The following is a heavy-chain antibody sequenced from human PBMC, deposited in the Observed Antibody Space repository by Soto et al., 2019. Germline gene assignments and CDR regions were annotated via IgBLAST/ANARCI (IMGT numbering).Heavy chain of an antibody. CDR2: INAGNGNT. V-gene: IGHV1-3*01. J-gene: IGHJ3*02. Sequence: GASVKVSCKASGYTLTSYAMHWVRQAPGQRLEWMGWINAGNGNTKYSQKFQGRVTITRDTSASTAYMELSSLRSEDTAVYYCARARITIFGVVIDAFDIWGQGTMVTVSS. D-gene: IGHD3-3*01. CDR3: ARARITIFGVVIDAFDI. CDR1: GYTLTSYA.